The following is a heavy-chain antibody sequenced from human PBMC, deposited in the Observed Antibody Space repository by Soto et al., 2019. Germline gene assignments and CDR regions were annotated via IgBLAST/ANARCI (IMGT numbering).Heavy chain of an antibody. V-gene: IGHV4-4*07. CDR1: GASISGYY. CDR3: VRDGTKTLRDCFDP. J-gene: IGHJ5*02. D-gene: IGHD1-1*01. Sequence: SETLSLTCTVSGASISGYYWSWTRKSAGKGLEWIGRIYATGTTDYNPSLKSRVMMSVDTSKKQFSLKLRSVTAADTAVYYCVRDGTKTLRDCFDPWGQGISVTVSS. CDR2: IYATGTT.